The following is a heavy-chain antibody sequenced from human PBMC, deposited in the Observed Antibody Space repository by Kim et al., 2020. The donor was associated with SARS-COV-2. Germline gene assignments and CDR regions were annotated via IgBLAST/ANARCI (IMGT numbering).Heavy chain of an antibody. CDR3: TTLLRYFDWLAVKYYYYGMDV. CDR2: IKSKTDGGTT. J-gene: IGHJ6*02. Sequence: GGSLRLSCAASGFTFSNAWMSWVRQAPGKGLEWVGRIKSKTDGGTTDYAAPVKGRFTISRDDSKNTLYLQMNILKTEDTAVYYCTTLLRYFDWLAVKYYYYGMDVWGQGITVTVSS. V-gene: IGHV3-15*01. D-gene: IGHD3-9*01. CDR1: GFTFSNAW.